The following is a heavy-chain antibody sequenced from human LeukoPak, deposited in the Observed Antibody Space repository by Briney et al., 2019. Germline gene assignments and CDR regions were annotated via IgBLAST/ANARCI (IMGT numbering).Heavy chain of an antibody. CDR2: IHYSGST. Sequence: SETLSLTCSVSGGSIRNYYWSWLWQPPGKGLEWIGYIHYSGSTNYNPSLKSRVTTSLDTSKNQFSLKLSSVTAADTAMYYCARSAWGYAFDIWGQGTMVTVSS. CDR3: ARSAWGYAFDI. V-gene: IGHV4-59*01. CDR1: GGSIRNYY. D-gene: IGHD3-16*01. J-gene: IGHJ3*02.